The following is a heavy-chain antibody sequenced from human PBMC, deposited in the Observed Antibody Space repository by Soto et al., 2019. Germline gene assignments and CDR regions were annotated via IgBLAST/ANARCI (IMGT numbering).Heavy chain of an antibody. CDR3: ARGRYFDWHRYIYYWFDP. Sequence: SETLSLTCAVYGGSFSGYYWSWIRQPPGKGLEWIGEINHSGSTNYNPSLKSRVTISVDTSKNQFSLKLSSVTAADTAVYYCARGRYFDWHRYIYYWFDPWGQGTLVT. J-gene: IGHJ5*02. D-gene: IGHD3-9*01. V-gene: IGHV4-34*01. CDR1: GGSFSGYY. CDR2: INHSGST.